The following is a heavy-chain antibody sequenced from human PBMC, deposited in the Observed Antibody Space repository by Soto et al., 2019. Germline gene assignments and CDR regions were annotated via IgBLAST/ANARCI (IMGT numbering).Heavy chain of an antibody. CDR2: INPNRGGK. D-gene: IGHD1-26*01. CDR1: GYTFTGYY. Sequence: ASVKVSCKASGYTFTGYYMHWVRQAPGQGLEWMGWINPNRGGKNYAQKFQGWVTMTRDTSISTAYMELSRLRSDDTAVYFCARDEGGDEDPMYYWSQGTLVTVSS. J-gene: IGHJ4*02. V-gene: IGHV1-2*04. CDR3: ARDEGGDEDPMYY.